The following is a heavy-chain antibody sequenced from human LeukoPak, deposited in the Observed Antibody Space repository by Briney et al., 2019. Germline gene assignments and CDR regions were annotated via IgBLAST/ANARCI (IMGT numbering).Heavy chain of an antibody. CDR1: GFTFSSYS. J-gene: IGHJ6*02. Sequence: PGGSLRLSCAASGFTFSSYSMNWVRQAPGKGLEWVSSISSSSSYIYYADSVKGRFTISRDNAKNSLYLQMNSLRAEDTAVYYCARILVPAAIPYDYYYYGMDVWGQGTTVTVSS. V-gene: IGHV3-21*01. CDR2: ISSSSSYI. CDR3: ARILVPAAIPYDYYYYGMDV. D-gene: IGHD2-2*02.